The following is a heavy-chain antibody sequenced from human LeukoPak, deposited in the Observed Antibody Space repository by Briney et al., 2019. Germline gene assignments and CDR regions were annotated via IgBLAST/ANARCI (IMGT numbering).Heavy chain of an antibody. CDR2: ISHTGSTM. J-gene: IGHJ5*02. CDR1: GFRFSSYS. D-gene: IGHD4-17*01. Sequence: GGSPRLSCAASGFRFSSYSMNWVRQAPGKGLEWVSYISHTGSTMSYADSVKGRFTISRDNARNSLHLQMNSLRAEDTAVYYCASGTGDYGDYPNWFDPWGQGTLVTVSS. CDR3: ASGTGDYGDYPNWFDP. V-gene: IGHV3-48*04.